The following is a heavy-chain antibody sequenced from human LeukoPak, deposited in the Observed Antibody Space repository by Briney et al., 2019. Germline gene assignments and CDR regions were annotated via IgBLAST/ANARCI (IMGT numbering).Heavy chain of an antibody. J-gene: IGHJ4*02. CDR2: IIPIFGTA. CDR1: GGTFSSYA. CDR3: ARELGGRVPGLFDY. Sequence: ASVKVSCKASGGTFSSYAISWVRQAPGQGLEWMGGIIPIFGTANYAQKFQGRVTITTDESTSTAYMELSSLRSEDTAVYYCARELGGRVPGLFDYWGQGTLVTVSS. V-gene: IGHV1-69*05. D-gene: IGHD2-2*01.